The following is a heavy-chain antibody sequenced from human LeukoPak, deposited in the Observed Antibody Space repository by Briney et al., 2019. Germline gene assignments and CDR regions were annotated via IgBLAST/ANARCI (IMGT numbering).Heavy chain of an antibody. V-gene: IGHV3-48*02. CDR2: ISSSGNTR. Sequence: PGGSLRLSCAASGFTFSSYSMSWVRQAPGKGLEWVAYISSSGNTRYYADSVKGRFTISRDNAKNSLYLQMNSLRDEDTAVYYCARGGYGANHDAFAVWGQGTIVTAS. CDR3: ARGGYGANHDAFAV. D-gene: IGHD4-23*01. CDR1: GFTFSSYS. J-gene: IGHJ3*01.